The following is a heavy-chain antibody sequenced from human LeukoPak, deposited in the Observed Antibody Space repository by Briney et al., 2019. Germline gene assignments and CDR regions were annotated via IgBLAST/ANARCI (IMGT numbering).Heavy chain of an antibody. CDR2: INAYNGNT. D-gene: IGHD2-15*01. V-gene: IGHV1-18*04. CDR3: ARTLGYCSGGSCYYYFDY. J-gene: IGHJ4*02. Sequence: ASVKVSCKASGYTFTGYYMHWVRQAPGQGLEWMGWINAYNGNTNYAQKLQGRVTMTTDTFTSTAYMELRSLRSDDTAVYYCARTLGYCSGGSCYYYFDYWGQGTLVTVSS. CDR1: GYTFTGYY.